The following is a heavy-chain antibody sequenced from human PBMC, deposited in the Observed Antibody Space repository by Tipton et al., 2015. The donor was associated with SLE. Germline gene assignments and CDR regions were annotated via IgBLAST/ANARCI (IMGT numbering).Heavy chain of an antibody. CDR1: GGSFSGYY. Sequence: TLSLTCAVYGGSFSGYYWSWIRQPPGKGLEWIGNIHYSESTNYNPSLKSRVTISVDKSKNHFSLRLTSVTAADTAVYYCARDMRGGLFFGYWGQGTLVTVSS. D-gene: IGHD2-15*01. V-gene: IGHV4-59*12. CDR2: IHYSEST. CDR3: ARDMRGGLFFGY. J-gene: IGHJ4*02.